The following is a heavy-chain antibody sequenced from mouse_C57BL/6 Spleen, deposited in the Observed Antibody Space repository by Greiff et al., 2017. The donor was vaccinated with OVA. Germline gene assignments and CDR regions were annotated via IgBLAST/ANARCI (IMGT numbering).Heavy chain of an antibody. J-gene: IGHJ3*01. CDR1: GYTFTGYW. CDR3: ARRDYSNPWFAY. D-gene: IGHD2-5*01. Sequence: VQLQQSGAELMKPGASVKLSCKATGYTFTGYWIEWVKQRPGHGLEWIGEILPGGGSTNYNEKFKGKATFTADTSSNTAYMQLSSLTTEDSAIYYCARRDYSNPWFAYWGQGTLVTVSA. CDR2: ILPGGGST. V-gene: IGHV1-9*01.